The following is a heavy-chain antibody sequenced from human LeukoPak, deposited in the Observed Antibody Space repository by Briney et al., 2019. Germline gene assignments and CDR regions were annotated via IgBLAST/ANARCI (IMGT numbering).Heavy chain of an antibody. D-gene: IGHD3-22*01. J-gene: IGHJ4*02. CDR2: MNPNSGNT. Sequence: ASVKVSCKASGYSFTNYDNNWVRQATGQGLEWMGWMNPNSGNTAYAQKFQGRVTMTRNTSISTAYMELSSLKSEDTAVYFCARADYDTSASTRKQIDYWGQGTLVTVSS. CDR3: ARADYDTSASTRKQIDY. V-gene: IGHV1-8*01. CDR1: GYSFTNYD.